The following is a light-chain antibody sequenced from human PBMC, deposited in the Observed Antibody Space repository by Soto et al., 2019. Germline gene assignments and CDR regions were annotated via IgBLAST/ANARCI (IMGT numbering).Light chain of an antibody. V-gene: IGKV3-15*01. J-gene: IGKJ2*01. CDR3: QQYNKWPPYT. CDR2: GAS. CDR1: QTISSN. Sequence: EIVMTQSPATLSVSPGERVTLSCRASQTISSNLAWYQQKPGQAPRLLIHGASTRATGIPARFSGSGSWTEFTLTISSLQSEDFAVYFCQQYNKWPPYTFGQGTKLEIK.